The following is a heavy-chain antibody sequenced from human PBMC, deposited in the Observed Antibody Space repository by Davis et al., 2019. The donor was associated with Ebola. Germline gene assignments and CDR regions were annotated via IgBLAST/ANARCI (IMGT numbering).Heavy chain of an antibody. V-gene: IGHV3-30*03. CDR1: GFTFTIYG. CDR2: ISSDGSNK. CDR3: ARGGDMDV. Sequence: GESLKISCAASGFTFTIYGMHWVRQAPGKGLEWVALISSDGSNKYYADSVKGRFTISRDNSKNTLYLQMNSLRAEDTAVYWCARGGDMDVWGKGTTVTVSS. J-gene: IGHJ6*03.